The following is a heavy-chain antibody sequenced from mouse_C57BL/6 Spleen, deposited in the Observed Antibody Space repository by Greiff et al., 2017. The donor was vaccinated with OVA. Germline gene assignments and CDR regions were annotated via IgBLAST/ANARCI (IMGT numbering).Heavy chain of an antibody. J-gene: IGHJ4*01. V-gene: IGHV3-6*01. CDR2: ISYDGSN. CDR1: GYSITSGYY. Sequence: VQLKESGPGLVKPSQSLSLTCSVTGYSITSGYYWNWVRQFPGNKLEWMGYISYDGSNNYNPSLKNRISITRDTSKNQFFLKLNSVTTEDTATYYCASYYDHYYAMDYWGQGTSVTGSS. D-gene: IGHD1-1*01. CDR3: ASYYDHYYAMDY.